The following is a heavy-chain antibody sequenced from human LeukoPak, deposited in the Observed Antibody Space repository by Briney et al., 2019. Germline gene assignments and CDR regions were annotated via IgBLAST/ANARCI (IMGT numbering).Heavy chain of an antibody. Sequence: GGSLRLSCVASGFTFSSYEMNWVRQVPGKALEWVSYIDFGGRIINYADQVKGRFTISRDNAKNSVYLQMNSLRAEDTAVYYCARGIGLERRYFQFDYWGQGILVTVSS. CDR1: GFTFSSYE. J-gene: IGHJ4*02. V-gene: IGHV3-48*03. CDR3: ARGIGLERRYFQFDY. CDR2: IDFGGRII. D-gene: IGHD1-1*01.